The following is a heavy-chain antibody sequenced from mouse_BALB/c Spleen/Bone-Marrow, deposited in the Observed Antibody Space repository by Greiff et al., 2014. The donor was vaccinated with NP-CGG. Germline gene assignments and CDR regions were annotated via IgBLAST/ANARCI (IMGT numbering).Heavy chain of an antibody. CDR2: INPYNDGT. J-gene: IGHJ2*01. V-gene: IGHV1-14*01. CDR1: GYTFTSYV. CDR3: ARSEYFGSSYDY. Sequence: VQLQQSGPELVKPGASVKMSCKASGYTFTSYVMHWMKQKPGQGLEWIRYINPYNDGTKYNETFKGKATLTSDKSSSTAYMDLSSLTSEDSAVYFCARSEYFGSSYDYWGQGTTLTVSS. D-gene: IGHD1-1*01.